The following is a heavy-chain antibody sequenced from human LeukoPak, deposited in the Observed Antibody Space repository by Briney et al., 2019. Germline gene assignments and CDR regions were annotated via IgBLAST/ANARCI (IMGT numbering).Heavy chain of an antibody. CDR2: IYTSGST. CDR1: GGSISSYY. J-gene: IGHJ5*02. CDR3: ARGSVFSIFGVVIIKWFDP. D-gene: IGHD3-3*01. V-gene: IGHV4-4*07. Sequence: SETLSLTCTVSGGSISSYYWSWIRQPAGKGLEWIGRIYTSGSTNYNPSLKSRVTMSVDTSKNQFPLKLSSVTAADTAVYYCARGSVFSIFGVVIIKWFDPWGQGTLVTVSS.